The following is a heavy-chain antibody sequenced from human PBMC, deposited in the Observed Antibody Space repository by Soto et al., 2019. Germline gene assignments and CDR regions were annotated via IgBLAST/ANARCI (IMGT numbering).Heavy chain of an antibody. Sequence: ASVKVSCKVSGYTLTSYAMHWVRQAPGQRLEWMGWINADNGNTKYAQKLQGRVTMTTDTSTSTAYMELRSLRFDDTAVYYCARSDEPYYGMDVWGQGTTVTVSS. V-gene: IGHV1-3*01. J-gene: IGHJ6*02. CDR3: ARSDEPYYGMDV. CDR1: GYTLTSYA. CDR2: INADNGNT.